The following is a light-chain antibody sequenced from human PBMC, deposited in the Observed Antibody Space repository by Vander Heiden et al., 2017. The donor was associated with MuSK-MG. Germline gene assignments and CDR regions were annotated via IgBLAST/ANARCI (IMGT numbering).Light chain of an antibody. Sequence: TGSITGQAATLGNHNVSGYQHKPGQAPILVIYGKNNRHSGIPDRFSGSGSGNTAALTITGSQAEDEADYYCNSRDSIDNHVVFGGGTKLTVL. CDR1: TLGNHN. CDR3: NSRDSIDNHVV. V-gene: IGLV3-19*01. CDR2: GKN. J-gene: IGLJ2*01.